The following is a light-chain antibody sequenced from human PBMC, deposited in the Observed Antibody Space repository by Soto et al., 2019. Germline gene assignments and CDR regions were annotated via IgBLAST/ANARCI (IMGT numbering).Light chain of an antibody. CDR2: AAP. J-gene: IGKJ1*01. Sequence: DIQMTQSPSSLSASVGDRVTITCRASQSISSYLNWYQQKPGKAPKLLIYAAPSLQSGVPSRFSGSGSGTDFTLTISSLQPEDFATYYCQQSYSTPRTFXQGTKVDIK. CDR3: QQSYSTPRT. CDR1: QSISSY. V-gene: IGKV1-39*01.